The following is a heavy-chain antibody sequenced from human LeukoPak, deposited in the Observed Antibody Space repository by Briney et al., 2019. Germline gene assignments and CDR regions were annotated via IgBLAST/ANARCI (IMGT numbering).Heavy chain of an antibody. V-gene: IGHV3-30*04. CDR2: ISYDGSNK. CDR1: GFTFSSYA. CDR3: ARDNVVVTAIQDYYYYHTDV. D-gene: IGHD2-21*02. J-gene: IGHJ6*03. Sequence: PGRSLRLSCAASGFTFSSYAMHWVRQAPGKGLEWVAVISYDGSNKYYADSVKGRFTISRDNSKNTLYLQMNSLRAEDTAVYYCARDNVVVTAIQDYYYYHTDVWGKGTTVTVSS.